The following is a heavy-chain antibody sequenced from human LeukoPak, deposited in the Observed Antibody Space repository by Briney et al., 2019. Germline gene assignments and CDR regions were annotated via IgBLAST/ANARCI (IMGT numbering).Heavy chain of an antibody. CDR3: ARDPYYYGSGSYDFDY. D-gene: IGHD3-10*01. J-gene: IGHJ4*02. CDR2: ISYDGSNK. Sequence: GGSLRLSCAASGFTFSSYAMHCVRQAPGKGLEWVAVISYDGSNKYYADSVKGRFTISRDNSKNTLYLQMNSLRAEDTAVYYCARDPYYYGSGSYDFDYWGQGTLVTVSS. CDR1: GFTFSSYA. V-gene: IGHV3-30-3*01.